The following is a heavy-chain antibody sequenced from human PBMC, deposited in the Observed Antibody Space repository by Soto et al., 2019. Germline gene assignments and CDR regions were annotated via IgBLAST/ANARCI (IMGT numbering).Heavy chain of an antibody. Sequence: SETLSLTCTVSGGSISSGGYYWSWIRQHPGKGLEWIGYIYYSGSTYYNPSLKSRVTISVDTSKNQFSLKLSSVTAADTAVYYCARGVGGYCSSTSCYNSWFDPWGQGTLVTVSS. V-gene: IGHV4-31*03. CDR2: IYYSGST. D-gene: IGHD2-2*02. CDR3: ARGVGGYCSSTSCYNSWFDP. J-gene: IGHJ5*02. CDR1: GGSISSGGYY.